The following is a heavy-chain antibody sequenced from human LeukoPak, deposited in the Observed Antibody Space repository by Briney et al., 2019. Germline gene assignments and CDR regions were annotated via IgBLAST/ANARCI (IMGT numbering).Heavy chain of an antibody. Sequence: SDTLSLTCTASGGSISSYYWSWLRQPAGKGLEWIGRIYTSGSTNYNPPLKSRVTMSVDTSKNQFSPKLSSVTLADTAVYYCARDRSGSYDYWGQGTLVTVSS. CDR1: GGSISSYY. CDR3: ARDRSGSYDY. D-gene: IGHD1-26*01. J-gene: IGHJ4*02. V-gene: IGHV4-4*07. CDR2: IYTSGST.